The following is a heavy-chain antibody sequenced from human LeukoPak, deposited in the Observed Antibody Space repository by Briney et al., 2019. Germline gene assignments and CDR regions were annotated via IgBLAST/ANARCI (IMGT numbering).Heavy chain of an antibody. Sequence: SETLSLTCTVSGGSISSYHWSWIRQPAGKGLEWIGRIYTSGSTNYNPSLKSRVTMSVDTSKNQFSLKLSSVTAADTAVYYCAGTRPGYGFWSGYYLPFDYWGQGTLVTVSS. CDR2: IYTSGST. CDR1: GGSISSYH. CDR3: AGTRPGYGFWSGYYLPFDY. V-gene: IGHV4-4*07. D-gene: IGHD3-3*01. J-gene: IGHJ4*02.